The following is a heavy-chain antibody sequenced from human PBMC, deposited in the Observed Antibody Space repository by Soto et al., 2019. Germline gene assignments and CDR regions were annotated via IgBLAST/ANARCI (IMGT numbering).Heavy chain of an antibody. V-gene: IGHV1-2*02. CDR2: IYPSDGGT. Sequence: QVQLVQSGAEVKKPGASMKVSCKASGYTFTNYYIYWVRQAPGQGLEWMGWIYPSDGGTNYAQKLQGRVTMTRDTSISTAYMELSRLISDDTAVYYCAIGRDRGSSESSFDYWGQGTLVTVSS. CDR1: GYTFTNYY. J-gene: IGHJ4*02. CDR3: AIGRDRGSSESSFDY. D-gene: IGHD6-6*01.